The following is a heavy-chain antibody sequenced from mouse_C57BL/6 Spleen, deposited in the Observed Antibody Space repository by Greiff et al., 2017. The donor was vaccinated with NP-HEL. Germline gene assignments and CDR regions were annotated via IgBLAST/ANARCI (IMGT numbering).Heavy chain of an antibody. CDR2: IGPGSGST. J-gene: IGHJ4*01. V-gene: IGHV1-77*01. D-gene: IGHD2-4*01. CDR1: GYTFTDYY. CDR3: ASPTYYDYDLYAMDY. Sequence: VKLMESGAELVKPGASVKISCKASGYTFTDYYINWVKQRPGQGLEWIGKIGPGSGSTYYNEKFKGKATLTADKSSSTAYMQLSSLTSEDSAVYFCASPTYYDYDLYAMDYWGQGTSVTVSS.